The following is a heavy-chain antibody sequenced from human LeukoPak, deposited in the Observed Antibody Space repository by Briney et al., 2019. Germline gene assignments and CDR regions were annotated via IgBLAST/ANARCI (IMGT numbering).Heavy chain of an antibody. J-gene: IGHJ3*02. CDR1: GFTFTSYA. Sequence: PGGSLRLSCAASGFTFTSYAMSWVRQAPGKGLEWVSYISSSNNFRNYADSVKGRFTISRDNAKNSLYLQMNSLRAEDTAVYYCARPRYYDSSGYYFDIWGQGTMVTVSS. V-gene: IGHV3-21*05. D-gene: IGHD3-22*01. CDR2: ISSSNNFR. CDR3: ARPRYYDSSGYYFDI.